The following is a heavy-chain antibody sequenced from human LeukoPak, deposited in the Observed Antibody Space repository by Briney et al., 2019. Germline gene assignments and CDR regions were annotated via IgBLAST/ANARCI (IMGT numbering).Heavy chain of an antibody. D-gene: IGHD6-19*01. CDR1: GFTFSGYN. Sequence: GSLRLSCAASGFTFSGYNMHWVRQAPGTGLEWVAFLHYDGNNKYYADSVKGRFTISRDNSKNTLYLQMNSLRPEDTAVYYCAKPIPAIAVAVSTRQWGQGTLVTVSS. CDR3: AKPIPAIAVAVSTRQ. CDR2: LHYDGNNK. V-gene: IGHV3-30*02. J-gene: IGHJ4*02.